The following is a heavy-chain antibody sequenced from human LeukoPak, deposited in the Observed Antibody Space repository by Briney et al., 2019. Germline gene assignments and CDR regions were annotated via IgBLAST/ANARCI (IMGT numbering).Heavy chain of an antibody. CDR2: IYYSGST. D-gene: IGHD4-23*01. CDR1: GGSISSYY. V-gene: IGHV4-59*12. Sequence: SETLSLTCTVSGGSISSYYWSWIRQPPGKGLEWIGYIYYSGSTNYNPSLKSRVTMSVDTSKNQFSLKLSSVTAADTAVYYCAAATVVTLFDYWGQGTLVTVSS. J-gene: IGHJ4*02. CDR3: AAATVVTLFDY.